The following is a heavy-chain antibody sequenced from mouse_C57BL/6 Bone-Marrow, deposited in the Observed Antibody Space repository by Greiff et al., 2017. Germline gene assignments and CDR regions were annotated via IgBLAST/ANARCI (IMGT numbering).Heavy chain of an antibody. CDR2: IYPRDGST. J-gene: IGHJ2*01. Sequence: QVQLQQSGPELVKPGASVKLSCKASGYTFTSYDINWVKQRPGQGLEWIGWIYPRDGSTKYNEKFKGKATLTVDTSSSTAYRELHSLTSEDSAVYFCAREIYDGYYDYFDYWGQGTTLTVSS. D-gene: IGHD2-3*01. CDR3: AREIYDGYYDYFDY. V-gene: IGHV1-85*01. CDR1: GYTFTSYD.